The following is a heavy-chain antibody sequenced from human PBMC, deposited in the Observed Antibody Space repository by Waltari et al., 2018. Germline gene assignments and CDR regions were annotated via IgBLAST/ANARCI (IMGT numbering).Heavy chain of an antibody. CDR3: AVGDILGDRHY. J-gene: IGHJ4*02. CDR1: GGSFSGYY. CDR2: INHGGST. Sequence: QVQLQQWGAGLLKPSETLSLTCAVYGGSFSGYYWSWIRQPPGKGLEWIGEINHGGSTNYNPSRKSGVTISVDTSKNQFSLRLSSVTAADTAVYYCAVGDILGDRHYWGQGTLVTVSS. D-gene: IGHD3-16*01. V-gene: IGHV4-34*01.